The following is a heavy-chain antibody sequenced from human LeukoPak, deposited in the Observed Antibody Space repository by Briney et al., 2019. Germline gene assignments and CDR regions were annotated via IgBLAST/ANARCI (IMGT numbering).Heavy chain of an antibody. Sequence: GRSLRLSCEASGFTFSNYAMHWVHQAPGKGLGWVALISDGGTHEYYPDSVKGRFTISRDNSRNTLYLQMNSLRPEDTAVYYCAKDGSFGSGWYPLPSDYWGQGTLVTVSS. CDR1: GFTFSNYA. J-gene: IGHJ4*02. D-gene: IGHD6-13*01. CDR2: ISDGGTHE. V-gene: IGHV3-30*18. CDR3: AKDGSFGSGWYPLPSDY.